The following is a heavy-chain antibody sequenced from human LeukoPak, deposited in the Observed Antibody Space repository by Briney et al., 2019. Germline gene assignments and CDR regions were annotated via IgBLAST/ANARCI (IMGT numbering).Heavy chain of an antibody. CDR2: IKSNFNGGTI. CDR1: GFIFSNLW. J-gene: IGHJ6*03. D-gene: IGHD1-1*01. CDR3: TTDPPRTGGRYMAV. V-gene: IGHV3-15*01. Sequence: GGPLGLSGAAPGFIFSNLWRPGAGKPPGRGWNWVGRIKSNFNGGTIDYAAPVKGRFIISRDDSKNTLYLQMNSLITEDTAVYYCTTDPPRTGGRYMAVWGKGTTVTVPS.